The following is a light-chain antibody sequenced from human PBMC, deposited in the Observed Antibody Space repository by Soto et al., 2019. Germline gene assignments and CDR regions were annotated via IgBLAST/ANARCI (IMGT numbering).Light chain of an antibody. CDR2: DAS. Sequence: EIVLTQSPGTLSLSPGERATLSCRASQSVSSSYLAWYQQKPGQAPRLVIYDASNRATGIPARFSGSGSGTDFTLTISSLQTDDFATYYCQQYNSYLWTFGQGTKVDIK. V-gene: IGKV3-20*01. J-gene: IGKJ1*01. CDR3: QQYNSYLWT. CDR1: QSVSSSY.